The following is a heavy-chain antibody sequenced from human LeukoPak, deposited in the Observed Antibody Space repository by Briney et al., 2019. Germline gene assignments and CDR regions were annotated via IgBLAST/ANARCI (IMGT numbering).Heavy chain of an antibody. CDR3: TKDRRQEVVMFN. D-gene: IGHD3-22*01. Sequence: GGSLRLSCAASGFTFSSYAMSWVRQAPGKGLEWVSAISGSGGSTYYADSVKGRFTISRDNSKNTLYLQMNSLRAEDTAVYYCTKDRRQEVVMFNWGQGTLVTVSS. V-gene: IGHV3-23*01. J-gene: IGHJ4*02. CDR1: GFTFSSYA. CDR2: ISGSGGST.